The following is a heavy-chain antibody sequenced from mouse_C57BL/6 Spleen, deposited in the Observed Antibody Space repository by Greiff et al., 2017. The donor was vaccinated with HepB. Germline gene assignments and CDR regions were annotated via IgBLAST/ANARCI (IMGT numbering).Heavy chain of an antibody. CDR1: GFTFSDYG. J-gene: IGHJ4*01. Sequence: DVKLVESGGGLVKPGGSLKLSCAASGFTFSDYGMHWVRQAPEKGLEWVAYISSGSSTIYYADTVKGRFTISRDNAKNTLFLQMTSLRSEATAMYYCARPGYDYGGGAMDYWGQGTSVTVSS. CDR2: ISSGSSTI. V-gene: IGHV5-17*01. CDR3: ARPGYDYGGGAMDY. D-gene: IGHD2-4*01.